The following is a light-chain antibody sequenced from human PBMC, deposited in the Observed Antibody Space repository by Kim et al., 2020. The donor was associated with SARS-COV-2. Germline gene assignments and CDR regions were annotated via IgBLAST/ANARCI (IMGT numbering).Light chain of an antibody. J-gene: IGKJ4*01. CDR1: QSISTN. V-gene: IGKV1-39*01. Sequence: ASVGDRVTITCRASQSISTNLNWYQQKSGKAPKLLIYAASSLQGGVPSRFSGSGSGTDFTLTISSLQPEDSATYYYQQSNSTPLTFGGGTKVDIK. CDR2: AAS. CDR3: QQSNSTPLT.